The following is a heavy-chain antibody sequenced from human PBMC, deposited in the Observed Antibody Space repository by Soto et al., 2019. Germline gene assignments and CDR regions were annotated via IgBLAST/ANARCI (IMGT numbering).Heavy chain of an antibody. Sequence: SETLYLTCAVSGGSISSGGYSWSWIRQPPGKGLEWIGYIYHSGSTYYNPSLKSRVTISVDRSKNQFSLKLSSVTAADTAVYYCAAGGGLPRYCWGQGTLVTVSS. CDR1: GGSISSGGYS. CDR3: AAGGGLPRYC. CDR2: IYHSGST. J-gene: IGHJ4*02. D-gene: IGHD5-12*01. V-gene: IGHV4-30-2*01.